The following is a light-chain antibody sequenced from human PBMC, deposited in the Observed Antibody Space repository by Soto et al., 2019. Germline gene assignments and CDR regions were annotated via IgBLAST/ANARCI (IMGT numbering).Light chain of an antibody. Sequence: DIQMTQSPSSLSASVGDRVTITCRASQSISSYLNGYQQKPGKAPKLLIYAASSLKSGVPSRFSGSGSATDFTLTISSLQPEDFATYYCQQSYSTPITFGQGTRLEIK. CDR3: QQSYSTPIT. CDR1: QSISSY. V-gene: IGKV1-39*01. CDR2: AAS. J-gene: IGKJ5*01.